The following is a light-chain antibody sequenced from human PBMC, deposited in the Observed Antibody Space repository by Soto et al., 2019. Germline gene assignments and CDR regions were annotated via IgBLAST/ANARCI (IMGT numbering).Light chain of an antibody. CDR1: QSVSSY. CDR2: DAS. V-gene: IGKV3-20*01. Sequence: EIVLTQSPVTLSLSPGERATLSCRASQSVSSYLAWYQQKPGQAPRLLIYDASNRATGIPDRFSASGSGTDFTLTISRLEPEDFAVYYCQQYGRSPFTFGPGTKVDIK. J-gene: IGKJ3*01. CDR3: QQYGRSPFT.